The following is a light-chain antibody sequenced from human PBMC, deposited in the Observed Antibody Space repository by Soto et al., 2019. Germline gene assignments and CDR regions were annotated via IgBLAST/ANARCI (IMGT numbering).Light chain of an antibody. V-gene: IGLV2-14*01. J-gene: IGLJ2*01. CDR2: DVS. Sequence: QSVLTQPASVSGSPGQSITISCTGTSSDVGGYNYVSWYQQHPGKAPKLMIYDVSNRPLGVSNRFSGSKSGNTASLIISGLQAEDEADYYCSSYTSRSTLDVLFGGGTKLTVL. CDR1: SSDVGGYNY. CDR3: SSYTSRSTLDVL.